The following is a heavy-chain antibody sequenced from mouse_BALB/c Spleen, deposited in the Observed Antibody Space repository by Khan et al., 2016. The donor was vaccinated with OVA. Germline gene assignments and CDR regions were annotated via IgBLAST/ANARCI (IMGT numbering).Heavy chain of an antibody. V-gene: IGHV3-1*02. Sequence: EVQLQESGPGLVKPSQSLSLTCTVTGYSITSGYGWNWNRQLPGNKLECMGYIRYSGSTNYNPSLKSRISITRDTSKNQSFLQLNSVTTEDTATYYCARTARIKYWGQGTTLTVSS. CDR1: GYSITSGYG. CDR3: ARTARIKY. CDR2: IRYSGST. J-gene: IGHJ2*01. D-gene: IGHD1-2*01.